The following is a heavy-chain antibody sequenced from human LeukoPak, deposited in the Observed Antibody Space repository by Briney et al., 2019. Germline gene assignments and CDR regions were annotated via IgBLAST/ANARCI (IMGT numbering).Heavy chain of an antibody. Sequence: GGSLRLSCAASGFTFSNYGMHWVRQAPGKGLEWVAFIRYDGSNKYYADSVKGRFTISRDNSKNTLYLQMNSLRAEDTAVYYCAKDRSVFTLAAAGLDYWGQGTLVTVSS. CDR1: GFTFSNYG. CDR3: AKDRSVFTLAAAGLDY. D-gene: IGHD6-13*01. J-gene: IGHJ4*02. CDR2: IRYDGSNK. V-gene: IGHV3-30*02.